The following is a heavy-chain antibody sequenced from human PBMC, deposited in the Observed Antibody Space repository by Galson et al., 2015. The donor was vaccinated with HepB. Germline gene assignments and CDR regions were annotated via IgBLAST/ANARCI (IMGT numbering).Heavy chain of an antibody. D-gene: IGHD2-2*01. CDR2: IKEDGSEK. CDR1: GFTFSNYW. J-gene: IGHJ4*02. V-gene: IGHV3-7*01. CDR3: ARAVVVPTRSFDY. Sequence: SLRLSCAASGFTFSNYWMSWVRQAPGKGLEWVANIKEDGSEKYYVDSVRGRFTISRDNAKKSLYLQMYSLRAEDTAVYYCARAVVVPTRSFDYWGQGTLVTVSS.